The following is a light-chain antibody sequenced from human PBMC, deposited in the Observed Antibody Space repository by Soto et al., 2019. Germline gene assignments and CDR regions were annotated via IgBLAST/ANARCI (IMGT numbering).Light chain of an antibody. Sequence: HSVLTQPRSVSGSPGQSVTISCTGTSSDVGGYNYVSWYQQHPGKAPKLMIYDVSKRPSGVPDRFSGSKSGNTASLTISGLQAEDEADYYCCSYAGSYPWVFGGGTKLTVL. V-gene: IGLV2-11*01. CDR2: DVS. CDR1: SSDVGGYNY. CDR3: CSYAGSYPWV. J-gene: IGLJ3*02.